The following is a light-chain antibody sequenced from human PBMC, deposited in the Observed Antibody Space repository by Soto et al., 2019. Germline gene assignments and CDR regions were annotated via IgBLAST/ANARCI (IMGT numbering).Light chain of an antibody. V-gene: IGLV4-69*01. CDR1: SGHSSYA. CDR3: QTWGTGLQRI. J-gene: IGLJ2*01. CDR2: VNSGGSH. Sequence: QSVLTQSPSASASLGASVKLTCTLSSGHSSYAIAWHQQQPEKGPRFLMKVNSGGSHFRGDGIPDRFSGSSSGAERYLTISSLQSEDEADYYCQTWGTGLQRIFGGGTKLTVL.